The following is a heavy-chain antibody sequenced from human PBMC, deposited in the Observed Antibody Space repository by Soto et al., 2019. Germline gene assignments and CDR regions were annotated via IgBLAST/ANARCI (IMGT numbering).Heavy chain of an antibody. CDR1: GYSFTSYW. J-gene: IGHJ6*02. CDR3: ARHGRYSSSWYESHSYGMDV. CDR2: IYPGDSDT. V-gene: IGHV5-51*01. Sequence: GESLKISCKGSGYSFTSYWIGWVRQMPGKGLEWMGIIYPGDSDTRYSPSFQGQVTISADKSISTAYLQWSSLKASDTAMYYCARHGRYSSSWYESHSYGMDVWGQGTTVTVSS. D-gene: IGHD6-13*01.